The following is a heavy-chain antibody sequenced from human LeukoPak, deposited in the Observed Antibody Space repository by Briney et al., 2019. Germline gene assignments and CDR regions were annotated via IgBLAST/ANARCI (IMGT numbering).Heavy chain of an antibody. D-gene: IGHD6-19*01. V-gene: IGHV3-23*01. J-gene: IGHJ4*02. CDR2: ISGSGAGT. Sequence: PGGSLRLSCTASGFTFGDYAMSWFRQAPGKGLDWVSSISGSGAGTYYADSVKGRFTISRDNSKNTLYLQMNSLRAEDTAVYYCAKPIAVAFYSWGQGTLVTVSS. CDR3: AKPIAVAFYS. CDR1: GFTFGDYA.